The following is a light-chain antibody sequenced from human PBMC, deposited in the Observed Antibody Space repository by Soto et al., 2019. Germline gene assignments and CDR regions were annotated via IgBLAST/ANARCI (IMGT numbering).Light chain of an antibody. J-gene: IGKJ4*01. Sequence: DIVMTQSPDSLAVSLGERATINCKSSQSVLYSSNNKNYLAWYQQKPGQPPQLLIYWASTRESGVPDRFSGSGSGTDFTLTISSLQAEDVAVYYCQQYYSTPHTFGGGNKVEIK. V-gene: IGKV4-1*01. CDR1: QSVLYSSNNKNY. CDR3: QQYYSTPHT. CDR2: WAS.